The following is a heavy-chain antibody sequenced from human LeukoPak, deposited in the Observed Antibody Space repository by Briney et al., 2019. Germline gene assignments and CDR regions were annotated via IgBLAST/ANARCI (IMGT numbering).Heavy chain of an antibody. CDR1: GGSVSSSIYY. CDR2: IYYSGST. J-gene: IGHJ4*02. Sequence: PSETLSLTCTVSGGSVSSSIYYWGWIRQPPGKGLEWIESIYYSGSTSYNPSLKSRVTISVDTSKNQFSLKLTSVTAADTAVYYCASRNDILTGYVFDFWGQGTLVTVSS. CDR3: ASRNDILTGYVFDF. D-gene: IGHD3-9*01. V-gene: IGHV4-39*01.